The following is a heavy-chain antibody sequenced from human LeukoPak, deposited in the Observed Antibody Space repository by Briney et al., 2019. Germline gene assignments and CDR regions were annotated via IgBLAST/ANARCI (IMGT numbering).Heavy chain of an antibody. CDR1: GYTFTGYY. V-gene: IGHV1-2*02. J-gene: IGHJ6*03. CDR2: INPNSGGT. CDR3: ARAGIAARGDNYYMDV. Sequence: GASVTVSCKASGYTFTGYYMHWVRPAPGQGLEWMGWINPNSGGTNYAQKFQGRVTITTDESTSTAYMELSSLRSEDTAVYYCARAGIAARGDNYYMDVWGKGTTVTVSS. D-gene: IGHD6-13*01.